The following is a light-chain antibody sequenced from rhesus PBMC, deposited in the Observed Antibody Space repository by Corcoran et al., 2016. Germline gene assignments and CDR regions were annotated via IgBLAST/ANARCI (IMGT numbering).Light chain of an antibody. CDR1: QGIGNA. V-gene: IGKV1-33*01. CDR2: SAS. CDR3: QQRNSYPLT. Sequence: DIQMTQSPSSLSASVGDKVTITCRASQGIGNALAWYQQKPGKAPNLLIYSASPLQSGVPSRFSGSGSGTDFSLPISSLQPDDFAVYYCQQRNSYPLTFGGGTKVEI. J-gene: IGKJ4*01.